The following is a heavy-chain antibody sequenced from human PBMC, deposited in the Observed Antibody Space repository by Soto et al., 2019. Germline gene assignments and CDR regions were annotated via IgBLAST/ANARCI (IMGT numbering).Heavy chain of an antibody. Sequence: PGGSLRLSCAASGFTFSSYGMHWVRQAPGKGLEWVAVISYDGSNKYYADSVKGRFTISRDNSKNTLYLQMNSLRAEDTAVYYCAKDRDPVGHYYYGMDVRGQGTTVTVSS. CDR1: GFTFSSYG. CDR2: ISYDGSNK. CDR3: AKDRDPVGHYYYGMDV. J-gene: IGHJ6*02. V-gene: IGHV3-30*18. D-gene: IGHD1-26*01.